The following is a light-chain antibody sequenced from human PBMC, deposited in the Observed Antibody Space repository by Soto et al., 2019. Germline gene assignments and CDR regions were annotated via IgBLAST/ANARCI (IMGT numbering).Light chain of an antibody. Sequence: DIPLTQSPSFLSASVGDRVTITCRASQGISSYLAWYQQKPGNAPKLLIYVASTLQSGVPSRFSGSGSGTEFTLTISSLQPEDFATYYCQYLNSYPLTFGGGTKVEIK. J-gene: IGKJ4*01. CDR1: QGISSY. V-gene: IGKV1-9*01. CDR2: VAS. CDR3: QYLNSYPLT.